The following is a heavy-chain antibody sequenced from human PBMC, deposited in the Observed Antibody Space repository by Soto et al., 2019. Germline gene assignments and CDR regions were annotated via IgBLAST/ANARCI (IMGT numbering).Heavy chain of an antibody. CDR1: GFTFSSYS. J-gene: IGHJ6*02. V-gene: IGHV3-21*01. CDR3: ARMYYYDSSGHYGMDV. CDR2: ISSSSSYI. Sequence: GGSLRLSCAASGFTFSSYSMNWVRQAPGKGLEWVSSISSSSSYIYYADSVKGRFTISRDNAKNSLYLQMSSLRAEDTAVYYCARMYYYDSSGHYGMDVWGQGTTVTVSS. D-gene: IGHD3-22*01.